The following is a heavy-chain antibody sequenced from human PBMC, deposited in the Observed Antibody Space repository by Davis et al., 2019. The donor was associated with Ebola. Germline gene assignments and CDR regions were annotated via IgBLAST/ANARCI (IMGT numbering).Heavy chain of an antibody. V-gene: IGHV3-21*01. D-gene: IGHD3-3*01. J-gene: IGHJ4*02. CDR1: GFTFSSYS. CDR3: ARSHLFWSGYYV. Sequence: GSLRLSCAASGFTFSSYSMNWVRQAPGKGLEWVSSISSSSSYIYYADSVKGRFTISRDNAKNSLYLQMNSLRAEDTAVYYCARSHLFWSGYYVWGQGTLVTVSS. CDR2: ISSSSSYI.